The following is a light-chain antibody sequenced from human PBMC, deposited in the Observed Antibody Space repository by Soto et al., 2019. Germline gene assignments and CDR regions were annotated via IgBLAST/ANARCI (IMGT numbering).Light chain of an antibody. CDR1: SSDVGGYNY. V-gene: IGLV2-11*01. CDR3: CSYAGSFNYV. CDR2: DVS. J-gene: IGLJ1*01. Sequence: QSALTQPRSVSGSPGQSVTISCTGTSSDVGGYNYVSWYQQHPGKAPKLMIYDVSNRPSGVPDRFSGSKSGNTASLTISGLQAEDEADYYCCSYAGSFNYVFGTGTQLTVL.